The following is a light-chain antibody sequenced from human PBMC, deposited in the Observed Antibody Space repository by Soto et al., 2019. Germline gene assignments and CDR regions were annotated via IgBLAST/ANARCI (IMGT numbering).Light chain of an antibody. V-gene: IGKV1-12*01. CDR1: QGISDW. J-gene: IGKJ4*01. Sequence: DIQMTQSPSSVSASVGDTVTITCRASQGISDWFAWYQQKPGKAPKLLIYTASNLQSGVPSRFSGSGSGAGFSLTISNLQPEDFATYYCQQGYSFPLTFGGGTKVEIK. CDR2: TAS. CDR3: QQGYSFPLT.